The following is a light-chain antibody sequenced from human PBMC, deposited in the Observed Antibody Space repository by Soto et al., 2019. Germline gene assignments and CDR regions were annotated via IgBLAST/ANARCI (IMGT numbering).Light chain of an antibody. V-gene: IGKV3-20*01. J-gene: IGKJ2*01. CDR1: ESVSSIS. Sequence: EIVLTQSPGTLSLSPGERATLSCRTSESVSSISLAWYQQKPGQAPRLLIYGASTRATGIPDRFSGSGSGTDFTLTISRLEPEDFAVYYCQQYGSFYTFGQGTKLEIK. CDR3: QQYGSFYT. CDR2: GAS.